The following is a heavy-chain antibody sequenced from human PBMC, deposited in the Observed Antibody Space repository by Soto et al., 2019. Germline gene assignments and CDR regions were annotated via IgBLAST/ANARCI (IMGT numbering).Heavy chain of an antibody. CDR3: AREDILGVRSFDY. Sequence: GSLRLSCAASGXTFSGYSVNWVRQAPGKGLELVSYISSGSKTIYYAESVNGRFTVSRDNARNSRYLQMNSLRDEDTAVYYCAREDILGVRSFDYWGQGTLVTVSS. D-gene: IGHD3-9*01. J-gene: IGHJ4*02. V-gene: IGHV3-48*02. CDR2: ISSGSKTI. CDR1: GXTFSGYS.